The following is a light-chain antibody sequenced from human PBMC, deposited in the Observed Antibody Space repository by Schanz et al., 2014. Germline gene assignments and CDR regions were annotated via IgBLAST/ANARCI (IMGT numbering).Light chain of an antibody. Sequence: EIVMTQSPATLSVSPGERATLSCRASQSVSTNLAWYQQKPGQAPRLLIYGASTRATGIPARFSGSGSGTDFTLTISSLQAEDVAVYYCHQYFSSPDTFGQGTKLEIK. CDR1: QSVSTN. CDR3: HQYFSSPDT. CDR2: GAS. J-gene: IGKJ2*01. V-gene: IGKV3D-15*01.